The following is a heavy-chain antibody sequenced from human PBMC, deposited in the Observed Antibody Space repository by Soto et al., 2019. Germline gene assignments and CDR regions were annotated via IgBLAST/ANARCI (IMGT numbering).Heavy chain of an antibody. J-gene: IGHJ4*02. D-gene: IGHD1-26*01. CDR2: ISSSSSTI. CDR3: ARDPPYSGSYLDDY. CDR1: GFTFSSYS. Sequence: EVQLVESGGGLVQPGGSLRLSCAASGFTFSSYSMNWVRQAPGKGLEWVSYISSSSSTIYYADSVKGRFTISRDNAKNSLYLQMNSLRDEDTAVYYCARDPPYSGSYLDDYWGQGTLVTFSS. V-gene: IGHV3-48*02.